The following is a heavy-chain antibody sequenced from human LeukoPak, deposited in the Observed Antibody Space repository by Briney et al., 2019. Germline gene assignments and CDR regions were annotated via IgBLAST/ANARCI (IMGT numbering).Heavy chain of an antibody. CDR3: AREDMLDY. Sequence: GGSLRLSCAASGFTFSSYSMHWVRQAPGKGLEWVAIISYDGGNQYYADSVKGRFTIPRDDSKNTLSLQMNSLRAEDTAVYYCAREDMLDYWGQGTLVTVSS. CDR2: ISYDGGNQ. V-gene: IGHV3-30-3*01. CDR1: GFTFSSYS. J-gene: IGHJ4*02. D-gene: IGHD2-15*01.